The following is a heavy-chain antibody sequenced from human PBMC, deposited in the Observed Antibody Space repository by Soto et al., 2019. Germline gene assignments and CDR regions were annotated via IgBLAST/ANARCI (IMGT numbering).Heavy chain of an antibody. CDR1: GYDFPRNW. Sequence: EVQLVQSGAEVKKRGESLRISCKGSGYDFPRNWIGWVRQMPGKGLEWVAIIHPQDSNTRYSPSFRGQVTISADQSINTAYLHWSSLKASDSAIYYCVIQNNWWGIQYWGQGTQVTVSS. CDR3: VIQNNWWGIQY. D-gene: IGHD1-1*01. CDR2: IHPQDSNT. J-gene: IGHJ4*02. V-gene: IGHV5-51*01.